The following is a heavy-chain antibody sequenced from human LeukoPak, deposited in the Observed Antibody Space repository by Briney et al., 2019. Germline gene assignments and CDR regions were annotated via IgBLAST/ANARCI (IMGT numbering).Heavy chain of an antibody. CDR3: AKGLDPGLSSSYDY. CDR1: GFTFSSYA. D-gene: IGHD6-13*01. CDR2: IGNSGGST. Sequence: GGSLRLSCAASGFTFSSYAMSWVRQAPGKGLEWVSGIGNSGGSTDYADSVKGRFTISRDNSKNTLYLQMDSLRAEDTAVYYCAKGLDPGLSSSYDYWGQGTLVTVSS. J-gene: IGHJ4*02. V-gene: IGHV3-23*01.